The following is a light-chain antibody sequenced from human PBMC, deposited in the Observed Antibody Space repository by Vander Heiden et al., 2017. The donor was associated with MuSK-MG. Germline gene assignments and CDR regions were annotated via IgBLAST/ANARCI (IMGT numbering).Light chain of an antibody. J-gene: IGKJ2*01. CDR1: QSVFYSSTNNNH. CDR3: QQYYSLPYT. Sequence: DIVMTQSPDSLAVSLGERATINCTSSQSVFYSSTNNNHLTWYRQKPGQPPQLLIYWASTRESGVPDRFSGSGSGTDFILTITNLQADDVAVYYCQQYYSLPYTFGQGTRLE. V-gene: IGKV4-1*01. CDR2: WAS.